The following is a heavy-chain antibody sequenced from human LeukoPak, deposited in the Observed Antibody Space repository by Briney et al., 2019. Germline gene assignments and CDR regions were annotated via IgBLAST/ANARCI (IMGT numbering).Heavy chain of an antibody. CDR3: ARSPYDFWSGYPKDYYYYMDV. CDR2: ISGRGGRT. V-gene: IGHV3-23*01. J-gene: IGHJ6*03. Sequence: GGSLRLSCAASGFTFSSYAMSWVRQAPGKGLEWVSAISGRGGRTYYADSVKGRFTISRDNSKNTLYLQMNSLRAEDTAVYYCARSPYDFWSGYPKDYYYYMDVWGKGTTVTVSS. D-gene: IGHD3-3*01. CDR1: GFTFSSYA.